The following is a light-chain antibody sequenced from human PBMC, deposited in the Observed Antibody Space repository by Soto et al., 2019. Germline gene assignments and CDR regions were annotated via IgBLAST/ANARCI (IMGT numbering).Light chain of an antibody. V-gene: IGKV3-15*01. J-gene: IGKJ5*01. CDR1: QSVSSK. CDR2: GAS. CDR3: QQRNSWPPTFT. Sequence: ERVMTQSRGTLSVSPGERATLSCRASQSVSSKLAWYQQKPGQVPRLLMYGASTRATGVPARFSGSGSGTDFTLTISSLEPEDFAVYYCQQRNSWPPTFTFGQGTRLEI.